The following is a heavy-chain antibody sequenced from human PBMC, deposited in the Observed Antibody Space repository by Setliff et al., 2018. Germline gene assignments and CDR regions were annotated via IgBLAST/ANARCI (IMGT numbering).Heavy chain of an antibody. J-gene: IGHJ4*02. CDR2: INIGGGSA. Sequence: ASVKVSCKASGYTFTSYYMYWLRQAPGQGPEWMGIINIGGGSASNAQKFQDRVTMTRDTSTSTVYMALASLISADTAVYYCARDGDAATGRKGVFEYWGQGTLVTVSS. CDR3: ARDGDAATGRKGVFEY. CDR1: GYTFTSYY. D-gene: IGHD1-1*01. V-gene: IGHV1-46*01.